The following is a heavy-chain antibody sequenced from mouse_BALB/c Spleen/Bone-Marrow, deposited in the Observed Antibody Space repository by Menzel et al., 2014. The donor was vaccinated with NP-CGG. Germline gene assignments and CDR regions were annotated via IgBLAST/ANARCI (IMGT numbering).Heavy chain of an antibody. CDR2: ISSGGSYT. J-gene: IGHJ3*01. V-gene: IGHV5-9-4*01. CDR1: GFTFSTSA. CDR3: AREGYGSSY. D-gene: IGHD1-1*01. Sequence: EVQGVESGGVFVKPGGSLILSCADSGFTFSTSAKSWVRQSPEQRLEWVAEISSGGSYTYYPDTVTGRFTISRDNAKNTLDLEMSSLRSEDTAMYYCAREGYGSSYWGQGTLVTVSA.